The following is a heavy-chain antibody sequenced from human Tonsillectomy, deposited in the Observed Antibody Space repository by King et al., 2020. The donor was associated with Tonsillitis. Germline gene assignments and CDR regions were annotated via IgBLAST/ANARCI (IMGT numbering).Heavy chain of an antibody. CDR2: ISSSGNTI. V-gene: IGHV3-11*01. J-gene: IGHJ6*02. D-gene: IGHD6-19*01. Sequence: VQLVESGGGLVKPGGSLRLACAASGFTFSDYYMTWIRQAPGRVLEWVSYISSSGNTIHYADSVKGRFTISRDNAKNSLYLQMNSLRAEDTAVYYCARRLVVAGRKYYYYGMDVWGQGTTVTVSS. CDR1: GFTFSDYY. CDR3: ARRLVVAGRKYYYYGMDV.